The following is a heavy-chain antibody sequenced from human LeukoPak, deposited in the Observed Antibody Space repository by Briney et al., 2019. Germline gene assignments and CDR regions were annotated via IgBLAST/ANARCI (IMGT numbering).Heavy chain of an antibody. V-gene: IGHV1-69*04. CDR2: IIPILGIA. Sequence: GASVKVSCKASGYTFTSYAISWVRQAPGQGLEWMGRIIPILGIANYAQKFQGRVTITADRSTSTAYMELSSLRSEDTAVYYCARGPQQLRFLEWPSTYYFDYWGQGTLVTVSS. CDR3: ARGPQQLRFLEWPSTYYFDY. D-gene: IGHD3-3*01. CDR1: GYTFTSYA. J-gene: IGHJ4*02.